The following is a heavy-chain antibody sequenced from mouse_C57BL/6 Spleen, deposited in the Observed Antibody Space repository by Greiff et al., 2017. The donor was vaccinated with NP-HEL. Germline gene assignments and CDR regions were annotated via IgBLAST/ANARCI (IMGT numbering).Heavy chain of an antibody. D-gene: IGHD4-1*01. CDR3: ARTGTEAY. CDR1: GFTFSDYG. V-gene: IGHV5-17*01. J-gene: IGHJ3*01. CDR2: ISSGSSTI. Sequence: EVQLVESGGGLVKPGGSLKLSCAASGFTFSDYGMHWVRQAPEKGLEWVAYISSGSSTIYYADTVKGRFTISRDNAKNTLFLQMTSLRSEDTAMYYCARTGTEAYWGQGTLVTVSA.